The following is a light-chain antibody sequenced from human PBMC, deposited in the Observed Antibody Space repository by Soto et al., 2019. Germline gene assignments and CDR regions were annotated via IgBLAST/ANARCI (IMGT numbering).Light chain of an antibody. J-gene: IGKJ1*01. V-gene: IGKV1-39*01. CDR1: QSISTF. CDR2: ATS. Sequence: DIQMTQSPSSLSASVGDRVTITCRPSQSISTFLNWYQQKPGTAPKLLMHATSILQSGVPSRFSGSGSGTEFTRTISSLQPEEFATYYCQHSYSSTWTVGQGTKVEIK. CDR3: QHSYSSTWT.